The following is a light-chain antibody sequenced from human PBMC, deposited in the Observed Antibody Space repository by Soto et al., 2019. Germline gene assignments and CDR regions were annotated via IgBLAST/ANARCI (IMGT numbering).Light chain of an antibody. CDR1: QSINSY. CDR3: QQSYSSPLT. CDR2: AAS. Sequence: DIQMTQSPSSLSASVGDRITITCRASQSINSYLNWYQQKPGKAPKLLIYAASSLQSGVPTRFSGSGSRTDFTLTVSSLQPEDFATYYCQQSYSSPLTFGPGTKVDIK. J-gene: IGKJ3*01. V-gene: IGKV1-39*01.